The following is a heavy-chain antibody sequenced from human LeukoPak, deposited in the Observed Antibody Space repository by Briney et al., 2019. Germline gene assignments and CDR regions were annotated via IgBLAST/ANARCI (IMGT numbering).Heavy chain of an antibody. CDR3: ARWVGAKANYFDY. CDR1: GGTFSSYA. V-gene: IGHV1-69*13. Sequence: SVKVSCKASGGTFSSYAISWVRQAPGQGLEWMGGIIPIFGTANYSQKFQGRVTITADESTSTAYMELSSLRSEDTAVYYCARWVGAKANYFDYWGQGTLVTVSS. CDR2: IIPIFGTA. D-gene: IGHD1-26*01. J-gene: IGHJ4*02.